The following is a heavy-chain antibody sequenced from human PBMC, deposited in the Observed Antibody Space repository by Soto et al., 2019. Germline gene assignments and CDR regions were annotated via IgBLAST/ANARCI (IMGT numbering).Heavy chain of an antibody. J-gene: IGHJ4*01. D-gene: IGHD3-16*01. Sequence: GGSLRLSCAASGFTFSNYWMTWVRQTPGKGLEWVANMNEDGSARFYVDSVRGRFTISRDNAENSLYLQLNSLRVEDTGIYYCERDPGGFDYWGQGTLVTVSS. CDR3: ERDPGGFDY. CDR2: MNEDGSAR. CDR1: GFTFSNYW. V-gene: IGHV3-7*01.